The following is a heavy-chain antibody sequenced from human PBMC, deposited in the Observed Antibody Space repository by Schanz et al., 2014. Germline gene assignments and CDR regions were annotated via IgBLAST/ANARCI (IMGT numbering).Heavy chain of an antibody. CDR1: GFTFSDYY. CDR3: ARDLSSSVGSA. Sequence: QVQLVESGGGLVKPGGSLRLSCAASGFTFSDYYMSWIRQAPGKGLEWVSYISNSGTTIYYADSVKGRFTISRDNAKNSLSLQINSLRVEGTAVYSCARDLSSSVGSAWGQGTLVTVSS. CDR2: ISNSGTTI. J-gene: IGHJ4*02. V-gene: IGHV3-11*01. D-gene: IGHD6-19*01.